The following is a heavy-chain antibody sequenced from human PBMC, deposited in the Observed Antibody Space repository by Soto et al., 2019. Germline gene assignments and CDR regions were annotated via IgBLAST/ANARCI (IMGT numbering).Heavy chain of an antibody. CDR1: GFYFVSYT. V-gene: IGHV3-21*01. J-gene: IGHJ5*01. CDR2: ISGDRSYI. Sequence: EVQLVESGGGPVKSGGSLRLSCAASGFYFVSYTMNWVRQAPGKGLEWVSSISGDRSYIYYADSVKGRFTISRDNAKNSLFLQTNSLRVVDTAVYYCVRDLSAYNWFDLWGPGTLVTVSS. CDR3: VRDLSAYNWFDL.